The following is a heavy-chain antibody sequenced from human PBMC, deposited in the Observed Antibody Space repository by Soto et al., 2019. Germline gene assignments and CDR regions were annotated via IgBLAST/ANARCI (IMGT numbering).Heavy chain of an antibody. D-gene: IGHD3-3*02. CDR3: VRYDRINMKPYSPEGFHI. Sequence: SETLSLTCTVSGDSISSSNSHWGWTRQPPGKGLEYIGSVYYGGAIFYSGNIYYNPSLKSRVTISVDTSKNQFSLRLSSVTAADAGVYYCVRYDRINMKPYSPEGFHIWGQGTMVTVSS. CDR1: GDSISSSNSH. J-gene: IGHJ3*02. CDR2: VYYGGAIFYSGNI. V-gene: IGHV4-39*01.